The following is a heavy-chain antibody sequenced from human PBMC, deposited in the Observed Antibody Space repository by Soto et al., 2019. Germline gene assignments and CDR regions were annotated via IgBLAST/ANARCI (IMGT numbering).Heavy chain of an antibody. D-gene: IGHD2-15*01. Sequence: ASVKVSCKASGGTFSSDAFSWVRQAAGQGLEWMGGIIPTSGTANYAQKFQGRATITADESTSTAYMELSSLTSEDTAVYFCARGQAYCSGGICYYYYYGMDVWGQGTTVTISS. J-gene: IGHJ6*02. CDR3: ARGQAYCSGGICYYYYYGMDV. CDR1: GGTFSSDA. V-gene: IGHV1-69*13. CDR2: IIPTSGTA.